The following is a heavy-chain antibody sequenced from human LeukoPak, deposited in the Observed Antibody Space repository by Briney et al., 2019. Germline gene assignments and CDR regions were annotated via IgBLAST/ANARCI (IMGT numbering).Heavy chain of an antibody. CDR2: IYPSGST. D-gene: IGHD6-13*01. J-gene: IGHJ5*02. V-gene: IGHV4-38-2*02. CDR1: GYSISRGYV. Sequence: SETQSLTCTVSGYSISRGYVRGWIRQSPVNGLEWIESIYPSGSTYYNPSLKSPVTISVDTSKNQFSLKLSSEPPADTAVYYCARAYSSGRYFNWFDPWGRGTLVTVSS. CDR3: ARAYSSGRYFNWFDP.